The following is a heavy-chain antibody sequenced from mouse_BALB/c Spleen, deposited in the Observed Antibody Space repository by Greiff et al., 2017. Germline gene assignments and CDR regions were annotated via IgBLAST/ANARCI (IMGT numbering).Heavy chain of an antibody. D-gene: IGHD2-3*01. V-gene: IGHV3-2*02. CDR2: ISYSGST. CDR3: ARRGLLRGDYSFDY. J-gene: IGHJ2*01. CDR1: GYSITSDYA. Sequence: EVKLMESGPGLVKPSQSLSLTCTVTGYSITSDYAWNWIRQFPGNKLEWMGYISYSGSTSYNPSLKSRISITRDTSKNQFFLQLNSVTTEDTATYYCARRGLLRGDYSFDYWGQGTTLTVSS.